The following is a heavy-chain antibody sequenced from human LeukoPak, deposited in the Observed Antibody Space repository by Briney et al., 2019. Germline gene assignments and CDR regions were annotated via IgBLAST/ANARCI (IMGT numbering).Heavy chain of an antibody. D-gene: IGHD3-9*01. CDR3: AREHYDILTGYYHYYYYYMDV. V-gene: IGHV1-69*06. CDR1: GGTFSSYA. J-gene: IGHJ6*03. Sequence: GSSVKVSCKASGGTFSSYAISWVRQAPGQGLEWMGGIIPIFGTANYAQKFQGRVTITADKSTSTAYMELSSLRSEDTAVYYCAREHYDILTGYYHYYYYYMDVWGKGTTVTVSS. CDR2: IIPIFGTA.